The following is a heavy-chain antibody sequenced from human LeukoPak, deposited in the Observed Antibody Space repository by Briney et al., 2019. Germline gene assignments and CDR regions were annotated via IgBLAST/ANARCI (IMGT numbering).Heavy chain of an antibody. CDR1: GGSISSYY. V-gene: IGHV4-59*01. CDR3: ARRSSSWSYFDY. D-gene: IGHD6-13*01. J-gene: IGHJ4*02. Sequence: SETLSLTCTVSGGSISSYYWSWIRQPPGKGLEWIGYIYYSGSTNYNPSLKSRVTISVDTCKNQFSLKLSSVTAADTAVYYCARRSSSWSYFDYWGQGTLVTVSS. CDR2: IYYSGST.